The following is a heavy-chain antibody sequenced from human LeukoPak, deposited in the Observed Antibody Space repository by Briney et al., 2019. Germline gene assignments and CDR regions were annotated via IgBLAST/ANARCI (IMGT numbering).Heavy chain of an antibody. V-gene: IGHV4-34*01. CDR1: GGSFSGYY. CDR3: ARSRGWIRWLNWFDP. CDR2: IYYSGST. Sequence: SETLSLTCAVYGGSFSGYYWSWIRQPPGKGLEWIGSIYYSGSTYYNPSLKSRVTISVDTSKNQFSLKLSSVTAADTAVYYCARSRGWIRWLNWFDPWGQGTLVTVSS. D-gene: IGHD5-12*01. J-gene: IGHJ5*02.